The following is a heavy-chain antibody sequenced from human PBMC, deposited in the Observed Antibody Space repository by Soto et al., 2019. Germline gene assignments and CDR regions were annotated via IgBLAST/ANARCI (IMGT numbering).Heavy chain of an antibody. CDR1: GDILYSNSAV. Sequence: QTLSLTSALSGDILYSNSAVWNWIRQSPSRGLEWLGRTYYRSEWFNEYAVSVKSRITINPDTSRNQISLQLNSVTPEDTAIYYCARDIDFAYWGRGTQVIVSS. CDR3: ARDIDFAY. CDR2: TYYRSEWFN. D-gene: IGHD3-10*01. V-gene: IGHV6-1*01. J-gene: IGHJ4*01.